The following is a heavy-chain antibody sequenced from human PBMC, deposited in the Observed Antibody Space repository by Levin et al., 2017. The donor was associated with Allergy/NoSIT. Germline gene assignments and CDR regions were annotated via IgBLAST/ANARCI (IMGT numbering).Heavy chain of an antibody. CDR3: ARDGLRYSSGWYVY. J-gene: IGHJ4*02. D-gene: IGHD6-19*01. CDR1: GFTFSSYA. CDR2: ISYDGSNK. V-gene: IGHV3-30-3*01. Sequence: GGSLRLSCAASGFTFSSYAMHWVRQAPGKGLEWVAVISYDGSNKYYADSVKGRFTISRDNSKNTLYLQMNSLRAEDTAVYYCARDGLRYSSGWYVYWGQGTLVTVSS.